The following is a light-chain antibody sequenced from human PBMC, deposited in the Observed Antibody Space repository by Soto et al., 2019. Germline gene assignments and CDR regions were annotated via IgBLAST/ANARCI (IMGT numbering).Light chain of an antibody. CDR1: QSVSSNY. J-gene: IGKJ1*01. V-gene: IGKV3-11*01. CDR2: DAS. CDR3: QQRSNWPRGT. Sequence: EIVLTQSPGTLSLSPGERATLSCRASQSVSSNYLACYQQKPGQAPRLLIYDASNRATGIPARFSGSGSGTDFTLTISSLEAEDFAVYYCQQRSNWPRGTFGQGTKVDIK.